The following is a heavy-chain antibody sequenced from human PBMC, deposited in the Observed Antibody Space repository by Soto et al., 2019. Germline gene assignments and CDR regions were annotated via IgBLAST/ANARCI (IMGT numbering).Heavy chain of an antibody. CDR1: GFSLNTYGVG. D-gene: IGHD1-26*01. CDR3: ARALGSWEAYYFDY. V-gene: IGHV2-5*02. CDR2: IYWDDDK. J-gene: IGHJ4*02. Sequence: QITLKESGPTLVKPTQTLTLTCTVSGFSLNTYGVGVGWIRQPPGKALEWLALIYWDDDKRYSPSLKSRLTITKDTSKNQVVLTMTNMDPVDTVTYYCARALGSWEAYYFDYWGQGTLVTVSS.